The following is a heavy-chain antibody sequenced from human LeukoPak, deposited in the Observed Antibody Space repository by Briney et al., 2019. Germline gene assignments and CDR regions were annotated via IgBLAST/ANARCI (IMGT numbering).Heavy chain of an antibody. CDR1: GFTFSSYA. J-gene: IGHJ4*02. CDR2: ISGSGGST. CDR3: AKDSVETLRGSSWPTVFDY. D-gene: IGHD6-13*01. Sequence: GGSLRLSCAASGFTFSSYAMSWVRQAPGKGLEWVSAISGSGGSTYYADSVKGRFTISRDNSKNTLYLQMNSLRAEDTAVYYCAKDSVETLRGSSWPTVFDYWGQGTLVTVSS. V-gene: IGHV3-23*01.